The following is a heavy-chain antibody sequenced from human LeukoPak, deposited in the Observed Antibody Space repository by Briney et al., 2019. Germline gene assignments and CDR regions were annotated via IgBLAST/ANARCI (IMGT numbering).Heavy chain of an antibody. CDR1: GGTFSSYG. Sequence: GASVKVSCKASGGTFSSYGISWVRQAPGQGLEWMGWISAYNGNTNYAQKLQGRVTMTTDTSTSTAYMELRSLRSDDTAVYYCARETDVDTAMAHFDYWGQGTLVTVSS. J-gene: IGHJ4*02. CDR2: ISAYNGNT. V-gene: IGHV1-18*01. D-gene: IGHD5-18*01. CDR3: ARETDVDTAMAHFDY.